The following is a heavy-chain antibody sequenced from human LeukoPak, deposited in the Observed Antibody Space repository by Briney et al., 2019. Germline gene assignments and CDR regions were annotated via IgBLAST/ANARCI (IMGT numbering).Heavy chain of an antibody. CDR3: AKGGGGYSSN. CDR1: GFTFSSYW. D-gene: IGHD5-18*01. V-gene: IGHV3-30*02. CDR2: IRYDGSNK. Sequence: GGSLRLSCAASGFTFSSYWMSWVRQAPGKGLEWVAFIRYDGSNKYYADSVKGRFTISRDNSKNTLYLQMNSLRAEDTAVYYCAKGGGGYSSNWGQGTLVTVSS. J-gene: IGHJ4*02.